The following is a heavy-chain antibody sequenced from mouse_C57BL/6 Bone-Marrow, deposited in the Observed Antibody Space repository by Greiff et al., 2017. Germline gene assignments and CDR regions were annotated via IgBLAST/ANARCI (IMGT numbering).Heavy chain of an antibody. Sequence: VQLQQPGAELVRPGSSVKLSCKASGYTFTSYWMHWVKQRPIQGLEWIGNIDPSDSETHYNQKFKDKATLTVDKSSSTAYMQLSSLTSEDSAVYYCARSNYYGSSYRWYFDVWGTGTTVTVSS. CDR2: IDPSDSET. J-gene: IGHJ1*03. D-gene: IGHD1-1*01. CDR3: ARSNYYGSSYRWYFDV. CDR1: GYTFTSYW. V-gene: IGHV1-52*01.